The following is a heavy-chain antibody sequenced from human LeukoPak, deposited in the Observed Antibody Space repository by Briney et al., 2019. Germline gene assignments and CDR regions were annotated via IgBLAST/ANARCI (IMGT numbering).Heavy chain of an antibody. J-gene: IGHJ4*02. V-gene: IGHV3-15*01. CDR3: ARDYGGSSPFDY. CDR2: IKSRTHGGTT. CDR1: GFTFSNAW. D-gene: IGHD4-23*01. Sequence: GGSLRLSCATSGFTFSNAWMSWVRQAPGKGLEWVGRIKSRTHGGTTDYTAPVKGRFIISRDDSKNMVHLHMNSLRAEDTAVYYCARDYGGSSPFDYWGQGTLVTVSS.